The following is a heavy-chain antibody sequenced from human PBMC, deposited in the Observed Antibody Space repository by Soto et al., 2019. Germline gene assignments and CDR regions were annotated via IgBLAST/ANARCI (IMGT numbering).Heavy chain of an antibody. CDR2: ISWNSGSI. J-gene: IGHJ2*01. V-gene: IGHV3-9*01. CDR1: GFTFDDYA. CDR3: AKDISIHGSGYYFGWYFDL. Sequence: EVQLVESGGGLVQPGRSLRLSCAASGFTFDDYAMHWVRQAPGKGLEWVSGISWNSGSIGYADSVKGRFTISRDNAKNSLYLQMNSLRAEDTALYYCAKDISIHGSGYYFGWYFDLWGRGTLVTVSS. D-gene: IGHD3-22*01.